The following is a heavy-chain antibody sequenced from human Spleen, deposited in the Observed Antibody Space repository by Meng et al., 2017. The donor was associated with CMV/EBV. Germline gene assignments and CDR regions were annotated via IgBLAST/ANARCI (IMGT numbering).Heavy chain of an antibody. D-gene: IGHD1-26*01. CDR1: GFTVSSNY. Sequence: GGSLRLSCAASGFTVSSNYMSWVRQAPGKGLEWVGRTRNKANSYTTEYAASVKGRFTISRDDSKKSLYLQMNSLKTEDTALYYCAKLRGPTPSGNAFDIWGQGTMVTVSS. J-gene: IGHJ3*02. CDR3: AKLRGPTPSGNAFDI. CDR2: TRNKANSYTT. V-gene: IGHV3-72*01.